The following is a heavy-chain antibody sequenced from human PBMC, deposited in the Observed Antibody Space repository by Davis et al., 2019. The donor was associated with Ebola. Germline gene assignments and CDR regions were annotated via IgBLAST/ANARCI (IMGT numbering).Heavy chain of an antibody. CDR3: ARRTRSAMSTIFHDAFDI. CDR1: GGSISSYY. Sequence: SETLSLTRTVSGGSISSYYWSWIRQPPGKGLEWIGYIYYSRSTNYHPSLKSRVTISIDSSKNQFSLNLSSVTAADTAVYYCARRTRSAMSTIFHDAFDIWGQGTMVTVSS. V-gene: IGHV4-59*08. J-gene: IGHJ3*02. D-gene: IGHD5-24*01. CDR2: IYYSRST.